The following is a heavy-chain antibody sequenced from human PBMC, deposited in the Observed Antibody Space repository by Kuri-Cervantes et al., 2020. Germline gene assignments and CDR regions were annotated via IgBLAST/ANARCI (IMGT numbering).Heavy chain of an antibody. CDR3: ARDGVSIAAAGIYYFDY. CDR2: IKQDGSEK. Sequence: GGSLRLSCAASEFTFSSYWMSWVRQAPGKGLEWVANIKQDGSEKYYVDSVKGRFTISRDNSKNTLYLQMNSLRAEDTAVYYCARDGVSIAAAGIYYFDYWGQGTLVTVSS. J-gene: IGHJ4*02. CDR1: EFTFSSYW. D-gene: IGHD6-13*01. V-gene: IGHV3-7*01.